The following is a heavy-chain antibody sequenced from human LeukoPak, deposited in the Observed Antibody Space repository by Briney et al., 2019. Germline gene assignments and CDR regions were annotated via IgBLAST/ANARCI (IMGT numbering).Heavy chain of an antibody. Sequence: PGGSLRLSCAASGFTFSSYGMHWVRQAPGKGLEWVAVIWYDGSNKYYADSVKGRFTISRDNSKNTLYLQMNSLRAEDTAVYYCARNLNVITFGGVIAHWGQGTLVTVSS. V-gene: IGHV3-33*01. CDR1: GFTFSSYG. CDR2: IWYDGSNK. J-gene: IGHJ4*02. CDR3: ARNLNVITFGGVIAH. D-gene: IGHD3-16*02.